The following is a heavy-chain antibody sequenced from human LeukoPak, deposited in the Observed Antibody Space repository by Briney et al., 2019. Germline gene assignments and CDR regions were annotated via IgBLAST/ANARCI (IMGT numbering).Heavy chain of an antibody. CDR2: IFYSGST. D-gene: IGHD5-18*01. Sequence: SETLSLTCTVSGGSISTSNYYWGWIRQPPGKGLEWIGNIFYSGSTYYNPSLKSRVTISVDTSKNQFSLKLSSVTAADTAVYYCARDGYVDTAMVAPDWGQGTLVTVSS. J-gene: IGHJ4*02. V-gene: IGHV4-39*07. CDR1: GGSISTSNYY. CDR3: ARDGYVDTAMVAPD.